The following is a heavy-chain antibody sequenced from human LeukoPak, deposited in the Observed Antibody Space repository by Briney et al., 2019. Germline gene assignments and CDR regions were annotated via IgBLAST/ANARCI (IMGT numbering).Heavy chain of an antibody. CDR2: INDDGRTT. D-gene: IGHD3-9*01. CDR1: GFTFSYYW. Sequence: GGSLRLSCAASGFTFSYYWMHWVRQAPGEGLVWVSRINDDGRTTTYADSVKGRITISRDNAKNTLYLQMNSLRVEDTALYYCAKEDRAYYDILSGAFDSWGQGTLVTVSS. V-gene: IGHV3-74*03. CDR3: AKEDRAYYDILSGAFDS. J-gene: IGHJ4*02.